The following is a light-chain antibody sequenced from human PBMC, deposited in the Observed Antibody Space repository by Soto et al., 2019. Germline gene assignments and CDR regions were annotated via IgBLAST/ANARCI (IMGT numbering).Light chain of an antibody. Sequence: EIVLTQSPATLSLSPGERATLSCRASQSVSNYLAWYQQKPGQAPRLLIYDASNRATGIPARFSGSASGTDFTLTISSLEPEDFAVYYCQQRSNWPLLTFGGGTKVEIK. CDR2: DAS. J-gene: IGKJ4*01. CDR3: QQRSNWPLLT. CDR1: QSVSNY. V-gene: IGKV3-11*01.